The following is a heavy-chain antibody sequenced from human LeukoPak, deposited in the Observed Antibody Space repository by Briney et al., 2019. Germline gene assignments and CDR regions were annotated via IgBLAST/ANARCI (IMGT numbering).Heavy chain of an antibody. CDR2: IYYSGST. Sequence: PSETLSLTCIVSGGSMSSYYWSWIRQPPGKGVEWIGSIYYSGSTNYNPSLKSRVTISVDTSKNQFSLKLTSVTAADTAVYYCARDRWRLQPDYWGQGILVNVSS. V-gene: IGHV4-59*01. CDR1: GGSMSSYY. CDR3: ARDRWRLQPDY. D-gene: IGHD5-24*01. J-gene: IGHJ4*02.